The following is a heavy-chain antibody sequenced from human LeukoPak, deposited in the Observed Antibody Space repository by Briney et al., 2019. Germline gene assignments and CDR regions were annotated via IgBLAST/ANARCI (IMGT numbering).Heavy chain of an antibody. CDR3: ANLMGGFDP. Sequence: SETLSLTCTVSGGSIRSSYYYWGWIRQPPGKGLEWIGSIYDSGSTYYNPSLKSRVTISVDTSKNQFSLKLSSVTAADTAVYYCANLMGGFDPWGQGTLVTVSS. CDR2: IYDSGST. J-gene: IGHJ5*02. V-gene: IGHV4-39*07. CDR1: GGSIRSSYYY. D-gene: IGHD3-16*01.